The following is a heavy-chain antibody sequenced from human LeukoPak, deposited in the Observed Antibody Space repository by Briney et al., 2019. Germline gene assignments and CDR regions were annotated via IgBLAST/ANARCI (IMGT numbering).Heavy chain of an antibody. CDR2: VSAYNGNT. J-gene: IGHJ5*02. CDR1: GYTFTIYG. Sequence: VASETVSFTGSGYTFTIYGICWVRQAPGQGLERMGWVSAYNGNTNYVQKLQSRVTITTDTSTSTAYMELSSLRPDDTAVYYCARACSTPRSLLWFGELLSLGVNWFDPWGQGTLVSVSS. D-gene: IGHD3-10*01. CDR3: ARACSTPRSLLWFGELLSLGVNWFDP. V-gene: IGHV1-18*01.